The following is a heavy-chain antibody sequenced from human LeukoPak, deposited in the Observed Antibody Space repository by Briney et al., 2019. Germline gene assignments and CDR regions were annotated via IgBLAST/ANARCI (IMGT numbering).Heavy chain of an antibody. CDR3: ARVTYYYDSSGYYCDY. Sequence: ASVKVSCKASGYTFTGYYMHWVRQAPGQGLEWMGWINPNSGGTNYAQKFQGRVTVTRDTSISTAYMELSRLRSDDTAVYYCARVTYYYDSSGYYCDYWGQGTLVTVSS. CDR2: INPNSGGT. D-gene: IGHD3-22*01. J-gene: IGHJ4*02. CDR1: GYTFTGYY. V-gene: IGHV1-2*02.